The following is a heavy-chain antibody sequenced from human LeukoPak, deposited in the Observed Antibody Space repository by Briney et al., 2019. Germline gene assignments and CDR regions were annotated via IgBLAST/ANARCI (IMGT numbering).Heavy chain of an antibody. D-gene: IGHD3-3*01. CDR3: ARVRVAETFYYYAMDV. CDR1: GGSFSGYF. J-gene: IGHJ6*02. CDR2: INHSGST. V-gene: IGHV4-34*01. Sequence: KPSETLSLTCAVYGGSFSGYFWSWLRQTPGKGLEWIGEINHSGSTNYNPSLKSRVTISVDTSKNQFSLSLTSVTAADTAVYYCARVRVAETFYYYAMDVWGQGTTVTVSS.